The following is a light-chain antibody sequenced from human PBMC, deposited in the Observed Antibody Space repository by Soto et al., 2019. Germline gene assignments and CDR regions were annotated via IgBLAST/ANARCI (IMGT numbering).Light chain of an antibody. V-gene: IGKV1-39*01. J-gene: IGKJ1*01. CDR1: QSISSY. CDR2: PAS. Sequence: DIHMSQSPSSLSASVGHRVTITCRASQSISSYLNWYQQKPGKAPKLLIYPASSLQSGVPSRFSGSGSGTDFTLTISSLQPEDFATYYCQQSYSTLWTFGQGTKVDIK. CDR3: QQSYSTLWT.